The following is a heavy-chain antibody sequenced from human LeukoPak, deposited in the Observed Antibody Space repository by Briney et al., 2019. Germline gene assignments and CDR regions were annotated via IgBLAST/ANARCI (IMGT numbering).Heavy chain of an antibody. Sequence: PSETLSLTCTVSGGSISSYYWSWIRQPAGKGLEWIGRIYTSGSTNYNPSLKSRVTMSVDTSKNQFSLKLSSLTAADTAVYYFARDMCSSTSCYDYYYYMDVWGKGTTVTVSS. J-gene: IGHJ6*03. V-gene: IGHV4-4*07. CDR1: GGSISSYY. D-gene: IGHD2-2*01. CDR3: ARDMCSSTSCYDYYYYMDV. CDR2: IYTSGST.